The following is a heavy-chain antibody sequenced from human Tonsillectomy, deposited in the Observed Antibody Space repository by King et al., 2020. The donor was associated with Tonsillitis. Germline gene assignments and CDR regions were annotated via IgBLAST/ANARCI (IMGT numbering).Heavy chain of an antibody. Sequence: VQLVESGGGLVKPGGSLRLSCAASGFTFTSYSMNWVRQAPGKGLEWVSSISRSSSYIYYADSVKGRFTISRDNAKNSLYLQMNSLRAADTAVYYCARSRGRDCSGGSCYDAFDIWGQGTMVSVSP. D-gene: IGHD2-15*01. V-gene: IGHV3-21*01. CDR1: GFTFTSYS. J-gene: IGHJ3*02. CDR2: ISRSSSYI. CDR3: ARSRGRDCSGGSCYDAFDI.